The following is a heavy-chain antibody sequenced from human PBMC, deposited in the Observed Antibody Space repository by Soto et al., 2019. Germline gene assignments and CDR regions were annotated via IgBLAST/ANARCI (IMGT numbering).Heavy chain of an antibody. J-gene: IGHJ4*02. CDR3: AKDLPYYDFWSGYGGGGY. D-gene: IGHD3-3*01. Sequence: EVQLLESGGGLVQPGGSLRLSCAASGFTFSSYAMSWVRQAPGKGLEWVSAISGSGGSTYYADSVKGRFTISRDNSKNTLYLQMNSLRAEDPAVYYCAKDLPYYDFWSGYGGGGYWGQGTLVTVSS. CDR2: ISGSGGST. CDR1: GFTFSSYA. V-gene: IGHV3-23*01.